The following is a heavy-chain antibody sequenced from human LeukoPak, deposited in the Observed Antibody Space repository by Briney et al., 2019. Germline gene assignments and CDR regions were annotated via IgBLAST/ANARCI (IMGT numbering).Heavy chain of an antibody. CDR3: AKEGRFDYFDY. CDR1: GFTFSSYG. V-gene: IGHV3-30*18. J-gene: IGHJ4*02. Sequence: GGSLRLSCAASGFTFSSYGMHWVRKAPGKGLGWVAVISYDGSNKYYADSVKGRFTISRDNSKNTLYLQMNSLRAEDTAVYYCAKEGRFDYFDYWGQGTLVTVSS. CDR2: ISYDGSNK.